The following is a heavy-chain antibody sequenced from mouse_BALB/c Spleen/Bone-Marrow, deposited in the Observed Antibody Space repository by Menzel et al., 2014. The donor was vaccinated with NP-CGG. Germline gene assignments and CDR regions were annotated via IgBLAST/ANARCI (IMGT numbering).Heavy chain of an antibody. D-gene: IGHD6-1*01. J-gene: IGHJ4*01. CDR3: ARTFQPRRAMDY. Sequence: VQLQESGPELVRPGASVKMSCKASDYTFTSYWMHWVKQRPGQGLEWIGMIDPSNSEARLNQKFKDKATLNVDKSSNTAYMHLSSLTSEDSAVYYCARTFQPRRAMDYWGQGSSVTVSS. CDR2: IDPSNSEA. V-gene: IGHV1-74*01. CDR1: DYTFTSYW.